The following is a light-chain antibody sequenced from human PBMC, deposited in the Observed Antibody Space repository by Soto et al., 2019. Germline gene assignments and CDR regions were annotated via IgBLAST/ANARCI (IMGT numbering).Light chain of an antibody. CDR2: GAS. V-gene: IGKV3-15*01. CDR1: QGVSRK. Sequence: DIVMTQSPATLSVAPGERVTFSCRASQGVSRKLAWYQHKPGQAPRLLISGASTGATGIPARFSGSGSGTEFTLTISSLQSEDCAIYYCQQSNNWPPLTFGGGTKVEIK. J-gene: IGKJ4*01. CDR3: QQSNNWPPLT.